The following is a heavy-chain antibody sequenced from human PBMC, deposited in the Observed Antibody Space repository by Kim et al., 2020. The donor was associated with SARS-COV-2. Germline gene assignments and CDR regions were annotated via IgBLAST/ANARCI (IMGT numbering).Heavy chain of an antibody. Sequence: EQKFQGRVTMTRDTSTSTVYMELSSLRSEDTAVYYCARGYGDYLNDAFDIWGQGTMVTVSS. CDR3: ARGYGDYLNDAFDI. D-gene: IGHD4-17*01. J-gene: IGHJ3*02. V-gene: IGHV1-46*01.